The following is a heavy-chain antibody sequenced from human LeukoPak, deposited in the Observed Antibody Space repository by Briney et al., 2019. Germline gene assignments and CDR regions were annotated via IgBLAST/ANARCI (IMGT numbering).Heavy chain of an antibody. D-gene: IGHD3-3*01. CDR1: GYTFTSQY. CDR2: INPNSGGT. CDR3: ARGRRFLLYGMDV. Sequence: GASVKVSCKASGYTFTSQYVHWVRQAPGQGLEWMGWINPNSGGTNYAQKFQGRVTMTRDTSISTAYMELSRLRSDDTAVYYCARGRRFLLYGMDVWGQGTTVTVSS. J-gene: IGHJ6*02. V-gene: IGHV1-2*02.